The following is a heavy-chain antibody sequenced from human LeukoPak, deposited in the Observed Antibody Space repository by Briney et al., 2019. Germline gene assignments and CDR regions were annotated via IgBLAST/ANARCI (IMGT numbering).Heavy chain of an antibody. CDR1: GGCLSGYY. CDR3: ARGAPRSGYDYRPRIAVAGTKRFDY. D-gene: IGHD6-19*01. J-gene: IGHJ4*02. CDR2: SNHSGRT. V-gene: IGHV4-34*01. Sequence: SETLTLTCAVYGGCLSGYYWSWIRQPPGKGLEWIGESNHSGRTNYNPSLKSRVTISVDTSKNQFSLKLSSVTAADTAVYYCARGAPRSGYDYRPRIAVAGTKRFDYGGQGTLVTVSS.